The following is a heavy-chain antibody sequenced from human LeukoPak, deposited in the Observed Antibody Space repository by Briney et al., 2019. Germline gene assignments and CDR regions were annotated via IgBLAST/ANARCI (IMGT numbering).Heavy chain of an antibody. D-gene: IGHD1-1*01. Sequence: PSQTLSLTCTVSGGSISSGGNYWSWIRQPPGKGLEWIGYIYRSGSTYYNPSLKSRVTISVDRFKNQFSLKLTSVTAADTAVYYCARDQTEETSQVPKGFDPWGQGTLVTVSS. CDR2: IYRSGST. V-gene: IGHV4-30-2*01. CDR1: GGSISSGGNY. CDR3: ARDQTEETSQVPKGFDP. J-gene: IGHJ5*02.